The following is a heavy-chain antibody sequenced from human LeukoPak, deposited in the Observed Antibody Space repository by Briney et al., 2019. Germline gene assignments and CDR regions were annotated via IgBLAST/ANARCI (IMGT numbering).Heavy chain of an antibody. V-gene: IGHV3-30*02. Sequence: VQPGRSLRLSCAASGFTFSSYAMHWVRQAPGKGLEWVAFIRYDGTNKYYADSVKGRFTISRDNSKNTLYLQMNSLRAEDTAVYFCAKDEEVTGTNLGLILDAFDIWGQGTMVPVSS. CDR1: GFTFSSYA. J-gene: IGHJ3*02. CDR3: AKDEEVTGTNLGLILDAFDI. CDR2: IRYDGTNK. D-gene: IGHD1-20*01.